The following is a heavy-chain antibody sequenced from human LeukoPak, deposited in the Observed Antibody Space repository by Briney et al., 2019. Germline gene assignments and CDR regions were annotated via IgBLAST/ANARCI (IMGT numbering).Heavy chain of an antibody. Sequence: SETLSLTCAVYGGSFSGYYWSWIRQPLGKGLEWIGEINHSGSTNYNPSLKSRVTISVDTSKNQFSLKLSSVTAADTAVYYCARGMTYCSSTSCPLFDYWGQGTLVTVSS. CDR3: ARGMTYCSSTSCPLFDY. CDR1: GGSFSGYY. CDR2: INHSGST. D-gene: IGHD2-2*01. J-gene: IGHJ4*02. V-gene: IGHV4-34*01.